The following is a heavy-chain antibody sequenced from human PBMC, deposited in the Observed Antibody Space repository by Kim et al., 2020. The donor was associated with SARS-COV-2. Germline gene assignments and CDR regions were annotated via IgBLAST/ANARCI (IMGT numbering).Heavy chain of an antibody. D-gene: IGHD3-10*02. CDR3: AKERMGYYIRVDY. V-gene: IGHV3-23*01. Sequence: YADSVKGRFTISRDNSKNTLYLQMNSLRAEDTAVYYCAKERMGYYIRVDYWGQGTLVTVSS. J-gene: IGHJ4*02.